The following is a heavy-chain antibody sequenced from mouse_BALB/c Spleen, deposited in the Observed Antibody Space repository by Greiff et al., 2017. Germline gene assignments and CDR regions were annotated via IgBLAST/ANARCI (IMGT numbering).Heavy chain of an antibody. J-gene: IGHJ4*01. D-gene: IGHD1-1*01. Sequence: EVHLVESGGGLVKPGGSLKLSCAASGFTFSSYAMSWVRQSPEKRLEWVAEISSGGSYTYYPDTVTGRFTISRDNAKNTLYLEMSSLRSEDTAMYYCARELYYYGSSDYAMDYWGQGTSVTVSS. V-gene: IGHV5-9-4*01. CDR3: ARELYYYGSSDYAMDY. CDR1: GFTFSSYA. CDR2: ISSGGSYT.